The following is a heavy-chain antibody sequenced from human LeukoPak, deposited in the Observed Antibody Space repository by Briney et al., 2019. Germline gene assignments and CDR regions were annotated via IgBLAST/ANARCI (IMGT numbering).Heavy chain of an antibody. D-gene: IGHD2-8*02. CDR2: INPNSGGT. Sequence: GASVKVSCKASGYTFTGYYMHWVRQAPGQGLEWMGWINPNSGGTNYAQKFQGRVTMTRDTSISTACMELSRLRSDDTAVYYCARELVAKVGWFDPWGQGTLVTVSS. CDR1: GYTFTGYY. CDR3: ARELVAKVGWFDP. J-gene: IGHJ5*02. V-gene: IGHV1-2*02.